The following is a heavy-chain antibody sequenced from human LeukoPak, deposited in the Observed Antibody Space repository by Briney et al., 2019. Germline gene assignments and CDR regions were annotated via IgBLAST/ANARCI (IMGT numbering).Heavy chain of an antibody. V-gene: IGHV1-2*02. J-gene: IGHJ4*02. CDR3: ARAPWNYRTRPFDY. D-gene: IGHD1-7*01. Sequence: ASVKVSCKASGYTFTGYYMHWVRQAPGQGLEWMGWINPNSGGTNYAQKFQGRVTMTRDTSISTAYMELSRLRSDDTAVYYCARAPWNYRTRPFDYWGQGTLVTVSS. CDR2: INPNSGGT. CDR1: GYTFTGYY.